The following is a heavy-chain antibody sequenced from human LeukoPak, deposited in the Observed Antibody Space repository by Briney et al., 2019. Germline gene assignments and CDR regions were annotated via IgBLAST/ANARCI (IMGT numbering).Heavy chain of an antibody. D-gene: IGHD2-2*01. CDR1: GGSFSGYY. J-gene: IGHJ4*02. CDR2: IYYSGST. Sequence: SETLSLTCAVYGGSFSGYYWSWIRQPPGKGLEWIGYIYYSGSTNYNPSLKSRVTISVDTSKNQFSLKLSSVTAADTAVYYCAGTIGYCSSTSCYFGFDYWGQGTLVTVSS. CDR3: AGTIGYCSSTSCYFGFDY. V-gene: IGHV4-59*01.